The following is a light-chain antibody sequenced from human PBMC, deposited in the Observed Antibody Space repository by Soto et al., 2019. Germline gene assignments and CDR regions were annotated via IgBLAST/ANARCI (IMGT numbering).Light chain of an antibody. J-gene: IGKJ3*01. Sequence: ETVLTQSPATLSLSPGERATLSCRASQSINTYLAWYQQKPGQAPRILIYDASNRATGIPARFSGSGSGTDFTLTISSLEPEDFAVYYCQQRFTWPSFGPGTKVDVK. CDR1: QSINTY. CDR2: DAS. V-gene: IGKV3-11*01. CDR3: QQRFTWPS.